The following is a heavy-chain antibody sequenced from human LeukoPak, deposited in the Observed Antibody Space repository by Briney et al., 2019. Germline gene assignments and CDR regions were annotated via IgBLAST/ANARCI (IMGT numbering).Heavy chain of an antibody. CDR3: ARSLHSSSWYGYYYYYMDV. CDR2: INPNSGGT. D-gene: IGHD6-13*01. V-gene: IGHV1-2*02. Sequence: VSVKVSCKASGYTFTGYYMHWVRQAPGQGLEWMGWINPNSGGTNYAQKFQGRVTMTRDTSISTAYMELSRLRSDDTAVYYCARSLHSSSWYGYYYYYMDVWGKGTTVTVSS. J-gene: IGHJ6*03. CDR1: GYTFTGYY.